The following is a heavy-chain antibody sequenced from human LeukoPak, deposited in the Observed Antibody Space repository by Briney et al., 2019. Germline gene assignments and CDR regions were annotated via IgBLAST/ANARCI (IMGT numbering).Heavy chain of an antibody. CDR3: ASVDTAMATDAFDI. CDR2: IIPIFGTA. V-gene: IGHV1-69*05. CDR1: GGTFISYA. J-gene: IGHJ3*02. D-gene: IGHD5-18*01. Sequence: SVKVSCKASGGTFISYAISWVRQAPGQGLEWMGGIIPIFGTANYAQKFQGRVTITTDESTSTAYMELSSLRSEDTAVYYCASVDTAMATDAFDIWGQGTMVTVSS.